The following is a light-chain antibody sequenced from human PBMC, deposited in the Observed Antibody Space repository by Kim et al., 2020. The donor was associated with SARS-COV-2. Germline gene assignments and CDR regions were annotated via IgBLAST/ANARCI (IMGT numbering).Light chain of an antibody. V-gene: IGKV3-20*01. CDR3: QHYGSSLFT. Sequence: EIVLTQSPGTLSLSPGERATLSCRASQSVASTYLAWYQKKPDQAPRLLIYGASSRATGIPDRFSGSGSGTDFTLTISRLEPEDFAVYFCQHYGSSLFTFGPGTKVDIK. CDR1: QSVASTY. J-gene: IGKJ3*01. CDR2: GAS.